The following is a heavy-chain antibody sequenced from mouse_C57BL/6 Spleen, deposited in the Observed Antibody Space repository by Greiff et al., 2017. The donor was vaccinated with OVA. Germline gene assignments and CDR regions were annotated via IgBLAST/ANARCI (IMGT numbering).Heavy chain of an antibody. Sequence: LQQPGAELVKPGASVKLSCKASGYTFTSYWMHWVKQRPGQGLEWIGMIHPNSGSTNYNEKFKSKATLTVDKSSSTAYMQLSSLTSEDSAVYYCARERDYYGSSYFDYWGQGTTLTVSS. J-gene: IGHJ2*01. CDR3: ARERDYYGSSYFDY. CDR2: IHPNSGST. V-gene: IGHV1-64*01. CDR1: GYTFTSYW. D-gene: IGHD1-1*01.